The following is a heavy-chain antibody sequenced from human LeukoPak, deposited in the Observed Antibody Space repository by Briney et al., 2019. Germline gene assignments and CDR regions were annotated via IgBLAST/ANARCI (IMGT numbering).Heavy chain of an antibody. Sequence: GRSLRLSCAASGFTLSSYAMHWVRQAPGKGLEWVAVISYNGSNKYYADSVKGRFTISRDNSKNTLYLQMNSLRAEDTAVYYCARADNPWGQGTLVTVSS. CDR2: ISYNGSNK. J-gene: IGHJ5*02. CDR3: ARADNP. V-gene: IGHV3-30*04. D-gene: IGHD3-22*01. CDR1: GFTLSSYA.